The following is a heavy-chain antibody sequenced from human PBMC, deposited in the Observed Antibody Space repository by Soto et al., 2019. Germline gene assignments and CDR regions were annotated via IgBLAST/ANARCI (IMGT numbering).Heavy chain of an antibody. CDR2: ISYSTNTI. Sequence: EVQLVEFGGGLVQPVGSLRLSCAASGFTFSSYSMNWVRQAPGKGLEWVSYISYSTNTIYYSDSVKGRFTVSRDNAKNPLYLQMNSLRDEDTAVYYCARVGYCSSTSCRDFNWFDPWGQGTLVTVSS. D-gene: IGHD2-2*01. CDR1: GFTFSSYS. V-gene: IGHV3-48*02. J-gene: IGHJ5*02. CDR3: ARVGYCSSTSCRDFNWFDP.